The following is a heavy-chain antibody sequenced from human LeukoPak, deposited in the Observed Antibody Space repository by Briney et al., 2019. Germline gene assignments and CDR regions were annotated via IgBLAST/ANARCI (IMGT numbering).Heavy chain of an antibody. J-gene: IGHJ4*02. V-gene: IGHV1-18*01. CDR1: GYTFTSYG. D-gene: IGHD6-19*01. CDR2: ISAYNGNT. Sequence: ASVKVSCKASGYTFTSYGISWVRQAPGQGLEWMGWISAYNGNTNYAQKLQGRVTMTTDTPTSTAYMELRSLRSDDTAVYYCARERRSNGWTGGTDYWGQGTLVTVSS. CDR3: ARERRSNGWTGGTDY.